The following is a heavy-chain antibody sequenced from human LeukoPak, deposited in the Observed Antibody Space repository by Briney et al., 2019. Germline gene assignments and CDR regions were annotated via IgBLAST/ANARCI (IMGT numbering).Heavy chain of an antibody. Sequence: SENLSLTCAVYGGSFSGYYWSWIRQPPGKGLEWIGEINHSGSTNYNPSLKSRVTISVDTSKNQFSLKLSSATAADTAVYYCARKYSGSYYGPWGQGTLVTVSS. CDR1: GGSFSGYY. V-gene: IGHV4-34*01. CDR2: INHSGST. J-gene: IGHJ5*02. D-gene: IGHD1-26*01. CDR3: ARKYSGSYYGP.